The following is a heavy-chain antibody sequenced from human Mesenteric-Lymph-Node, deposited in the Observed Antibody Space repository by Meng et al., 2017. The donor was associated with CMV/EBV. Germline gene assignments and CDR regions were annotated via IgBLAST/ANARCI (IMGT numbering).Heavy chain of an antibody. J-gene: IGHJ6*02. Sequence: SCKVSGYTLTELSMHWVRQAPGKGLEWVAFIRYDGADKYYADSVKGRFTISRDNSRNTLHLQMNGLRAEDTAVYYCAKTTDSTSLYYYYGMDVWGQGTTVTVSS. CDR3: AKTTDSTSLYYYYGMDV. CDR1: GYTLTELS. D-gene: IGHD6-6*01. V-gene: IGHV3-30*02. CDR2: IRYDGADK.